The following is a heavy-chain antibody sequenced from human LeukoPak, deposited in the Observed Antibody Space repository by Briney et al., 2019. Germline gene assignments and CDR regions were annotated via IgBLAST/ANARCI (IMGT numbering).Heavy chain of an antibody. D-gene: IGHD1-26*01. CDR3: ASLVGALDAFDV. CDR1: GGSISSGSYY. Sequence: SETLSLTCTVSGGSISSGSYYWSWIRQPARKGLEWIGRIYTSGSTNYNPSLKSRVTISVDTSKNQFSLKLSSVTAADTAVYYCASLVGALDAFDVWGQGTMVTVSS. J-gene: IGHJ3*01. CDR2: IYTSGST. V-gene: IGHV4-61*02.